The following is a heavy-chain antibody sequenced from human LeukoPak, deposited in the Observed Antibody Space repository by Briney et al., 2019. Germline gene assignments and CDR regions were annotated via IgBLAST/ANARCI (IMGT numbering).Heavy chain of an antibody. CDR3: ARLGIAENWFDP. J-gene: IGHJ5*02. CDR2: IYYSGST. V-gene: IGHV4-39*01. D-gene: IGHD6-13*01. Sequence: PSETLSLTCTVSGGSISSSSYYWGWIRQPPGKGLEWIGSIYYSGSTYYNPSLKSRVTISVDTSKNQFSLKLSSVTAADTAVYYCARLGIAENWFDPWGQGTLVTVSS. CDR1: GGSISSSSYY.